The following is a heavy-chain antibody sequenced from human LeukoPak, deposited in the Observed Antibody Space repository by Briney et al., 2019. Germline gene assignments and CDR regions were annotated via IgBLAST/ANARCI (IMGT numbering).Heavy chain of an antibody. D-gene: IGHD6-6*01. Sequence: GGSLRLSCAASGFTFSSYAMSWVRQAAGKGLEWVSTISGSGGSTYYADSLKGRFTISRDNSKNTLYLQMNSLRAEDTAVYYCANGKYQLVLFRDWGQGTLVTVSS. V-gene: IGHV3-23*01. CDR1: GFTFSSYA. CDR3: ANGKYQLVLFRD. CDR2: ISGSGGST. J-gene: IGHJ4*02.